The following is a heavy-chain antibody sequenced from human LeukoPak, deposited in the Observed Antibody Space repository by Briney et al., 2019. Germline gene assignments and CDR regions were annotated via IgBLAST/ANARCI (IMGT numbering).Heavy chain of an antibody. CDR2: KYARGSS. Sequence: SETLSLTCTVSGGSISNYYWSWIRQPAGKGLEWIGRKYARGSSNYNPPVQSRVTMSVDTSRNQFSLKLRSVTAADTAVYYCARGRYCSADICTGGDSFDIWGQGTMVSVSP. D-gene: IGHD2-15*01. V-gene: IGHV4-4*07. J-gene: IGHJ3*02. CDR1: GGSISNYY. CDR3: ARGRYCSADICTGGDSFDI.